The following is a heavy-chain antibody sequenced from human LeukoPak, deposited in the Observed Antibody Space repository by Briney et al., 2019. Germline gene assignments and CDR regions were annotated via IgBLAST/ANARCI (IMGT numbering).Heavy chain of an antibody. CDR2: INHSGST. CDR3: TRGFSFTPGRYGTKSGLCFDY. CDR1: GGSFSDYY. V-gene: IGHV4-34*01. J-gene: IGHJ4*02. D-gene: IGHD2-8*01. Sequence: SETLSLTCAVYGGSFSDYYWTWIRQPPGKGLEWIGEINHSGSTNYNPSLKSRVTISVDTSKNQFSLKLTSMTAADTAIYYCTRGFSFTPGRYGTKSGLCFDYWGKGALVPVSS.